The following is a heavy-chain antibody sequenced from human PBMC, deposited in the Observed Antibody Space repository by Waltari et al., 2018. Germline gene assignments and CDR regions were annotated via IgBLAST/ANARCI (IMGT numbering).Heavy chain of an antibody. CDR1: GYTFTDYY. J-gene: IGHJ3*02. Sequence: EVQLVQSGAEVKKPGATVKISCKASGYTFTDYYMHWVQQAPGKGLEWMGRVDPEDGETIYAEKFQGRVTITADTSTDTAYMELSSLRSEDTAVYYCATSRLSWSGGRGAFDIWGQGTMVTVSS. V-gene: IGHV1-69-2*01. CDR3: ATSRLSWSGGRGAFDI. D-gene: IGHD3-16*01. CDR2: VDPEDGET.